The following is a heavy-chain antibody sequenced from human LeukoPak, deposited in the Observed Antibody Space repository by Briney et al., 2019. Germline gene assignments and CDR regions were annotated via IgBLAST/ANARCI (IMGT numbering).Heavy chain of an antibody. J-gene: IGHJ5*02. V-gene: IGHV1-58*01. CDR3: AEVREMAARFGWFDP. D-gene: IGHD5-24*01. Sequence: ASVKVSCKASGFTFTSSAVQWVRQARGQRLERIGWIVVGSGNTNDAQKFQERVTITMDMSTSTAYMELSSLRSEDTAVYYCAEVREMAARFGWFDPWGQGTLVTVSS. CDR2: IVVGSGNT. CDR1: GFTFTSSA.